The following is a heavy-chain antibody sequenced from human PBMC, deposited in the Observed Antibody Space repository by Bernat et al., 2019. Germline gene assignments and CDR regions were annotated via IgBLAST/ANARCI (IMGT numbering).Heavy chain of an antibody. CDR1: GFTFSNAW. D-gene: IGHD2-15*01. CDR2: IKSKTDGGTT. J-gene: IGHJ6*02. CDR3: TGRVVVAAKFYYGMDV. Sequence: EVQLVESGGGLVKPGGSLRLSCAASGFTFSNAWMSWVRQAPGKGLEWVGRIKSKTDGGTTDYAAPVKGRFTISRDDSKNTLYLQMNSLKTEDTAVYYCTGRVVVAAKFYYGMDVWGQGTTVTVSS. V-gene: IGHV3-15*01.